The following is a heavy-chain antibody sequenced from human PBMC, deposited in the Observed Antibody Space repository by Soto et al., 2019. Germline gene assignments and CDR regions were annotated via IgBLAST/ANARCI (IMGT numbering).Heavy chain of an antibody. CDR2: ISLYSDGT. Sequence: GASVKVSCKTSGYTFSNYGITWVRQAPGQPLEWLGWISLYSDGTNYAQKFQGRVSMTTDTSTTTAYMELRSLRSDDMAVYYCARVVQGAEAWFGPWGQGTLVTVSS. CDR1: GYTFSNYG. D-gene: IGHD2-2*01. J-gene: IGHJ5*02. CDR3: ARVVQGAEAWFGP. V-gene: IGHV1-18*03.